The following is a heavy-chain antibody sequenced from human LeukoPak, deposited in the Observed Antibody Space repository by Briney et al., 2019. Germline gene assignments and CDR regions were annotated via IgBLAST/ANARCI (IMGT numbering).Heavy chain of an antibody. V-gene: IGHV1-18*01. CDR3: AREGVVQQLVLFDY. CDR1: GYTFTSYG. J-gene: IGHJ4*02. CDR2: ISAYNGNT. Sequence: ASGKVSCKASGYTFTSYGISWVPQAPGQGLEWMGWISAYNGNTNYAQKLQGRVTMPTATSTSTAYMELRSLRSDDTALYYFAREGVVQQLVLFDYWGQGTLLTVSS. D-gene: IGHD6-6*01.